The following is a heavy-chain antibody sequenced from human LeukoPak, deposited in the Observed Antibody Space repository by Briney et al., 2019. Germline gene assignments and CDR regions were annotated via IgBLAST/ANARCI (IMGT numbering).Heavy chain of an antibody. CDR1: GYTFTGYY. CDR3: ARVIVATIMGHWFDP. V-gene: IGHV1-2*02. D-gene: IGHD5-12*01. J-gene: IGHJ5*02. Sequence: GASVKVSCKASGYTFTGYYMHWVRQAPGQGLEWMGWINPNSGGTNYAQKFQGRVTMTRDTSISTAYMELSRLRSDDTAVYYCARVIVATIMGHWFDPWGQGTLVTVSS. CDR2: INPNSGGT.